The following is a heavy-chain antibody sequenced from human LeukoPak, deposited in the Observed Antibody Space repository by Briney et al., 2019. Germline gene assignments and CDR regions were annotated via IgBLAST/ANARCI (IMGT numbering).Heavy chain of an antibody. J-gene: IGHJ4*02. CDR1: GGSISSSSYY. CDR2: IYYSGST. V-gene: IGHV4-39*07. CDR3: ARNSGWGAAAGY. D-gene: IGHD6-13*01. Sequence: SETLSLTCTVSGGSISSSSYYWGWIRQPPETGLEWIGSIYYSGSTYYNPSLKSRVTISVDTSKNQFSLKLSSVTAADTAVYYCARNSGWGAAAGYWGQGTLVTVSS.